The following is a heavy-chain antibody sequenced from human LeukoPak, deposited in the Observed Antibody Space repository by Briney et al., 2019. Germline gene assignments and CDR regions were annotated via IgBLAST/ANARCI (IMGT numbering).Heavy chain of an antibody. D-gene: IGHD3-22*01. J-gene: IGHJ3*02. CDR2: ISSSSSYI. CDR3: ARAHNYYDSSPDAFDI. V-gene: IGHV3-21*01. CDR1: GFTFSNYW. Sequence: PGGSLRLSCAASGFTFSNYWMSWVRQAPGKGLEWVSSISSSSSYIYYADSVKGRFTISRDNAKNSLYLQMNSLRAEDTAVYCCARAHNYYDSSPDAFDIWGQGTMVTVSS.